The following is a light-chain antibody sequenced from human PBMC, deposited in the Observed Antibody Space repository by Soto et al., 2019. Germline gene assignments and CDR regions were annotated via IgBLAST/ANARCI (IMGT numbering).Light chain of an antibody. Sequence: QSVLTQLASVSRSPGQSITISCTGTRSDIGAYNFVSWYQQHPGEVPKLILYDVNVRPSGVSNRFSGSKSGNTASLTISGLQAEDEADYYCTSWTTSTTMIFGGGTKVTVL. V-gene: IGLV2-14*03. CDR1: RSDIGAYNF. J-gene: IGLJ2*01. CDR2: DVN. CDR3: TSWTTSTTMI.